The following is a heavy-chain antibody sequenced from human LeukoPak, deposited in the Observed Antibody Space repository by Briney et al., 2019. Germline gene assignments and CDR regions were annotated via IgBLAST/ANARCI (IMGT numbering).Heavy chain of an antibody. Sequence: GSLRLSCAASGFTFSNYWMTWVRQAPGKGLEWVSAISGSGGSAYYADSVKGRFTISRDNSKNTLYLQMNSLRAEDTAVYYCAKRCTNGVCYRGFDYWGQGTLVTVSS. CDR3: AKRCTNGVCYRGFDY. CDR2: ISGSGGSA. V-gene: IGHV3-23*01. CDR1: GFTFSNYW. D-gene: IGHD2-8*01. J-gene: IGHJ4*02.